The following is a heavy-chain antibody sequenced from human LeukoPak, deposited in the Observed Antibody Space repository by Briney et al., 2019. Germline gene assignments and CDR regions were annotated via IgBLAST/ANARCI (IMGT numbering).Heavy chain of an antibody. D-gene: IGHD4-17*01. Sequence: SVKVSCKVSGGTNYALSWVRQAPGQGLEGTGWIIPVLDVANSAQKFQGRVTFTADKSTNTAYMELSSLRSEDTAMYFCARGDSDDSGDFRTFEFWGQGTRVTVSS. CDR1: GGTNYA. CDR2: IIPVLDVA. CDR3: ARGDSDDSGDFRTFEF. J-gene: IGHJ4*02. V-gene: IGHV1-69*10.